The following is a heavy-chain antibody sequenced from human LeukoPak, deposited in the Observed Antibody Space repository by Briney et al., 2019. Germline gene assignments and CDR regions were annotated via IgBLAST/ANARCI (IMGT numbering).Heavy chain of an antibody. CDR1: GGSVSSGSYY. J-gene: IGHJ4*02. V-gene: IGHV4-61*01. Sequence: SETLSLTCTVSGGSVSSGSYYWSWIRQPPGKGLEWIGYIYYSGSTNYNPSLKSRVTISVDTSKNRFSLKLSSVTAADTAVYYCARYKTGTAVDYWGQGTLVTVPS. CDR3: ARYKTGTAVDY. D-gene: IGHD2-21*02. CDR2: IYYSGST.